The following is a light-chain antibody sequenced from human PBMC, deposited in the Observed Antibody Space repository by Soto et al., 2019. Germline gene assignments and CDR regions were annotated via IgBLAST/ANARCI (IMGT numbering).Light chain of an antibody. J-gene: IGKJ2*01. CDR1: QSISNY. Sequence: DNQMTQSPSSLSASVGDRVTITCRASQSISNYLNWYLQKPGKVPKLLIYAASSLQSGVPSRFSGSGSGTDFTLTISSLQPEDFAAYYCQQSYSTPYTFGRGTKLEIK. V-gene: IGKV1-39*01. CDR3: QQSYSTPYT. CDR2: AAS.